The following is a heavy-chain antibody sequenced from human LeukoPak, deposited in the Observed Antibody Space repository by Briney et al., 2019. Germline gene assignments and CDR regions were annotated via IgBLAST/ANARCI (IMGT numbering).Heavy chain of an antibody. D-gene: IGHD6-13*01. CDR2: ISSSSSYI. CDR3: ARSPYSSSWYYFDY. J-gene: IGHJ4*02. CDR1: GFTFSSYS. Sequence: GGSLRLSCAASGFTFSSYSMNWVRQAPGKGLEWVSSISSSSSYIYYADSVKGRFTISRDNAKNSLYLQMNSMRAEDTAVYYCARSPYSSSWYYFDYWGQGTLVTVSS. V-gene: IGHV3-21*01.